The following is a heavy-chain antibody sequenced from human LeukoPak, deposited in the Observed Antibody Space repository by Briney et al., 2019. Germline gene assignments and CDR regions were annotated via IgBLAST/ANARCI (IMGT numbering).Heavy chain of an antibody. CDR1: GGSISSSNW. J-gene: IGHJ4*02. V-gene: IGHV4-4*02. D-gene: IGHD3-22*01. CDR3: ARKVYYDSSGYSAFDY. Sequence: SGTRSLTCAVSGGSISSSNWWSWVRQPPGKGLEWIGEIYHSGSTNYNPSLKSRVTISVDKSKNQFSLKLSSVTAADTAVYYCARKVYYDSSGYSAFDYWGQGTLVTVSS. CDR2: IYHSGST.